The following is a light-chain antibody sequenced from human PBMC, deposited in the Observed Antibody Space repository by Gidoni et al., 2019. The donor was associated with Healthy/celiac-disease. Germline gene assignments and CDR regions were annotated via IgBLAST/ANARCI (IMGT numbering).Light chain of an antibody. CDR2: GAS. V-gene: IGKV3-20*01. CDR3: QQYGSSRT. Sequence: SQVVSSSYLAWYQQKPGQAPMLLIYGASSRATGIPDRFSGSGSGTDFTLAISRLEPEDFAVYYCQQYGSSRTFGQGTKLEIK. CDR1: QVVSSSY. J-gene: IGKJ2*01.